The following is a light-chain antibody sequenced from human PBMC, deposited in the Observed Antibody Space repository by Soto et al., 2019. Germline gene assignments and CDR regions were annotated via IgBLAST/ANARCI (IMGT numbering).Light chain of an antibody. V-gene: IGKV3-15*01. Sequence: ELVLTQSPATLSVSPGERATLSCRASQGVGSTLAWYQQEPGQAPRLLIYDASTRATGIPARFSGDGSGTEFTLTISSLQSDDFAVYYCQQYGSSPPITFGPGTRLEIK. CDR2: DAS. J-gene: IGKJ5*01. CDR1: QGVGST. CDR3: QQYGSSPPIT.